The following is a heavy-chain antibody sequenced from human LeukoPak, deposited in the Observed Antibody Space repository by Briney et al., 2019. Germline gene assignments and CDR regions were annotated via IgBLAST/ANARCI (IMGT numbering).Heavy chain of an antibody. J-gene: IGHJ4*02. CDR1: GFTFSSYA. D-gene: IGHD3-10*01. Sequence: GGSLRLSCAVSGFTFSSYAMSWVRQAPGKGLEWVSAISGSGGSTYYADSVKGRFTISRDNSKNTLYLQMSSLRAEDTAVYYCAKHEWFGNQVGYYFDYWGQGTLVTVSS. V-gene: IGHV3-23*01. CDR3: AKHEWFGNQVGYYFDY. CDR2: ISGSGGST.